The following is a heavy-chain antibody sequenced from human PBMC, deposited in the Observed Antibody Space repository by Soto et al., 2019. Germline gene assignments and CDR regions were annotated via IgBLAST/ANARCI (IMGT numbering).Heavy chain of an antibody. CDR1: GLSLSTSGVG. D-gene: IGHD6-6*01. CDR2: IYWNDDK. J-gene: IGHJ4*02. V-gene: IGHV2-5*01. Sequence: SGPTLVNPTQTLTLTCTFSGLSLSTSGVGVGWIRQPPGKALEWLALIYWNDDKRYSPSLKSRLTITKDTSKNQVVLTMTNMDPVDTATYYCAHRRVLAARPGGFDYWGQGTLVTVSS. CDR3: AHRRVLAARPGGFDY.